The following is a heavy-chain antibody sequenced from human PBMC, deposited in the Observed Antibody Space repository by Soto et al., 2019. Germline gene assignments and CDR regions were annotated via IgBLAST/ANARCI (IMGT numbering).Heavy chain of an antibody. CDR1: GGSISRNSYY. CDR3: ARHDWNGVDY. D-gene: IGHD1-1*01. CDR2: IYYSGST. J-gene: IGHJ4*02. Sequence: QMQLQESGPGLVKPSETLSLTCTVSGGSISRNSYYWGWIRQPPCKGLDCLGNIYYSGSTYYNPSLKSRVTISVDTSKNQFSLKLSSVTAADTAVYYCARHDWNGVDYWGQGTLVTVSS. V-gene: IGHV4-39*01.